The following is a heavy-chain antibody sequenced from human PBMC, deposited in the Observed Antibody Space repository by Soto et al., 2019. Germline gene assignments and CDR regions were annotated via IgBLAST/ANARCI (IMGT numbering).Heavy chain of an antibody. V-gene: IGHV4-39*01. D-gene: IGHD6-13*01. CDR2: IYYSGST. J-gene: IGHJ5*02. Sequence: SETLSLTCTVSGGSISSSSYYWGWIRQPPGKGLEWIGSIYYSGSTYYNPSLKSRVTISVDTSKNQFSLKLSSVTAADTAVYYCARARPVYSSSWFHPWGQGTLVTVSS. CDR3: ARARPVYSSSWFHP. CDR1: GGSISSSSYY.